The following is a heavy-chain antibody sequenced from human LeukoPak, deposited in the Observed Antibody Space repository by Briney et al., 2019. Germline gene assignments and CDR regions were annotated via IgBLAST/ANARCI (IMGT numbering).Heavy chain of an antibody. V-gene: IGHV3-30-3*01. Sequence: GGSLRLSCAASGFTFSSYAMHWVRQAPGKGLEWVAVISYDGSNKYYADSVKGRFTISRDNSKNTLYLQMNSLRAEDTAVYYCARAGALELIDAFDIWGQGTMVTVSS. CDR3: ARAGALELIDAFDI. CDR2: ISYDGSNK. CDR1: GFTFSSYA. J-gene: IGHJ3*02. D-gene: IGHD1-26*01.